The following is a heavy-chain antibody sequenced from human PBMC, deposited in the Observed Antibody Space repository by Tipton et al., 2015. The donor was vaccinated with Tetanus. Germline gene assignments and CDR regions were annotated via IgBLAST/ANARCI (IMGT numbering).Heavy chain of an antibody. CDR1: GFTFSGSA. CDR3: AKVVAGTEGYGYFHH. D-gene: IGHD6-19*01. Sequence: QLVQSGGGLVQPGGSLKLSCAASGFTFSGSAMHWVRQASGKGLEWVGRIRTKANSYATAYAASVEGRFTISRDDPKNTAYLQMNSLTAEDTALYYCAKVVAGTEGYGYFHHWGQGTLVTVSS. CDR2: IRTKANSYAT. J-gene: IGHJ1*01. V-gene: IGHV3-73*01.